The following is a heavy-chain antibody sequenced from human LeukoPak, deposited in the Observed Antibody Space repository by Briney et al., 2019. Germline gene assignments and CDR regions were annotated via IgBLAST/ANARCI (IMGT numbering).Heavy chain of an antibody. J-gene: IGHJ4*02. CDR1: GGSISNYY. CDR3: ARGGSSSWSLFLDS. D-gene: IGHD6-13*01. CDR2: IDYSGPT. Sequence: SSETLSLTCTVSGGSISNYYWSWIRQPPGKGLEWTGHIDYSGPTNYNPSLESRVTISLDTSKNQVSLKLTSVTAADTAVYYCARGGSSSWSLFLDSWGQGTLVTVSS. V-gene: IGHV4-59*01.